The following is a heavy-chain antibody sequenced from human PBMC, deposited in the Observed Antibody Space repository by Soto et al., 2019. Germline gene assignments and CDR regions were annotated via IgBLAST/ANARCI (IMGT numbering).Heavy chain of an antibody. J-gene: IGHJ4*02. V-gene: IGHV2-5*02. Sequence: QITVKESGLTLVKPTQTLTLTCTFSGFSLSTNGMGVGWIRQSPGKALEWLALIYWDDDKRYSPSLRRRLTITQDTSKNPVDLTVTNMDPGDTATYYCARLTRGVYDLDRLWEKFDYWGQGTLVTVSS. CDR2: IYWDDDK. CDR1: GFSLSTNGMG. D-gene: IGHD5-12*01. CDR3: ARLTRGVYDLDRLWEKFDY.